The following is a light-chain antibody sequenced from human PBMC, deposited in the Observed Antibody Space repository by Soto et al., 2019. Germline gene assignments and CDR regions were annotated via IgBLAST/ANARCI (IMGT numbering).Light chain of an antibody. J-gene: IGKJ1*01. Sequence: EIVLTQSPATLSLSPGERATLSCRASQSVSRYLAWYQQKPGQAPRLLIYDASNRATGIPARFSGSGSGTDFTLTISRLEPEDFAVYFCQQFGTSPLWTFGQGTKVEMK. CDR1: QSVSRY. V-gene: IGKV3-11*01. CDR2: DAS. CDR3: QQFGTSPLWT.